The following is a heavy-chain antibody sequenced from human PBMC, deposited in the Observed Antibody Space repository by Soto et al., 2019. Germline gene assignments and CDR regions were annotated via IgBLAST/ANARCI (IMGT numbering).Heavy chain of an antibody. D-gene: IGHD4-4*01. CDR3: ARGGYSNYYYYYYAMDF. V-gene: IGHV4-4*02. CDR1: GGSISSSNW. J-gene: IGHJ6*02. CDR2: IYHSGST. Sequence: SETLSLTCAVSGGSISSSNWWSWVRQPPGKGLEWIGEIYHSGSTNYNPSLKSRVTISVDKSKNQFSLKLSSVTAADTAVYYRARGGYSNYYYYYYAMDFWGQAPMVTVSS.